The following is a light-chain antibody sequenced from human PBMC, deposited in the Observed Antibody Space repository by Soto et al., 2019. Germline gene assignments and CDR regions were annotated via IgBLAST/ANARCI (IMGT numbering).Light chain of an antibody. CDR3: SSYAGSNAV. Sequence: QSALTQPPSASGSPGQSVTISCTGTSSDVGGYNYVSWYQQHPGKAPKLMIYEVSKRPSRVPDRFSGSKSGNTASLTVSGLQAEDEADYYCSSYAGSNAVFGGGTKLTVL. V-gene: IGLV2-8*01. CDR1: SSDVGGYNY. J-gene: IGLJ3*02. CDR2: EVS.